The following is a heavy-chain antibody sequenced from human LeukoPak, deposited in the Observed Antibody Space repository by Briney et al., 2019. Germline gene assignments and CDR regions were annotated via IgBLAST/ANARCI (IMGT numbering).Heavy chain of an antibody. CDR1: GYTFTSYY. Sequence: SVKVSCKASGYTFTSYYMHWVRQAPGQGLEWVGRIIPMLGVADYAQKFQGRVTISADKLTSTVYLELSSLRSGDTAVYFCARYPKLEPVNLDLWGQGTLLTVSS. V-gene: IGHV1-69*02. D-gene: IGHD1-1*01. CDR3: ARYPKLEPVNLDL. CDR2: IIPMLGVA. J-gene: IGHJ4*02.